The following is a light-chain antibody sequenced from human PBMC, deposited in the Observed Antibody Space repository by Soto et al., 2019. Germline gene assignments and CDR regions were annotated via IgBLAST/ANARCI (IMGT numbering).Light chain of an antibody. CDR1: QTISSN. Sequence: DIVMTQSPPTLSVSPGERATISCRASQTISSNLAWFQQQPVRAPRVLIFGGSTRASGIPARFSGSGSGTEFTLTIASLQSEDFASYYCQQYNNWPLTFGAGTKVEIK. V-gene: IGKV3-15*01. J-gene: IGKJ4*01. CDR2: GGS. CDR3: QQYNNWPLT.